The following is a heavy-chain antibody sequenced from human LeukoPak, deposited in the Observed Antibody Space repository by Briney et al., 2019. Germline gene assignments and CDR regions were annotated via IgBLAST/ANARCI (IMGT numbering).Heavy chain of an antibody. CDR3: ARDGDYYDSSGHPGY. Sequence: GGSLRLSCAASGFTFSSYSMNWVRQAPGKGLEWVSSISSSSSYIYYADSVKGRFTISRDNAKNSLYLQVNSLRAEDTAVYYCARDGDYYDSSGHPGYWGQGTLVTVSS. CDR1: GFTFSSYS. CDR2: ISSSSSYI. V-gene: IGHV3-21*01. J-gene: IGHJ4*02. D-gene: IGHD3-22*01.